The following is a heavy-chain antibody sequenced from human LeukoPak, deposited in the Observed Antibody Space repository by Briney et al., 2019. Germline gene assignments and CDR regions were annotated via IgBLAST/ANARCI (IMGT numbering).Heavy chain of an antibody. Sequence: ASVKVSCKASGYTLTGYYMHWVRQAPGQGLEWMGWINLNTGGTKYAQKFQGRVTMTRDTSISTAYMELSRLRSDDTAVYYCASGLPTTRFDYWGQGTLVTVSS. CDR3: ASGLPTTRFDY. CDR1: GYTLTGYY. J-gene: IGHJ4*02. V-gene: IGHV1-2*02. CDR2: INLNTGGT. D-gene: IGHD4-17*01.